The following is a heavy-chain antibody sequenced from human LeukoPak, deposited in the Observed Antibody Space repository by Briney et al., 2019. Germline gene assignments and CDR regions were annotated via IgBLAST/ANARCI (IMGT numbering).Heavy chain of an antibody. CDR1: GLMFRNYA. V-gene: IGHV3-23*01. Sequence: GGSLRLSCAASGLMFRNYAMDWVRQAPGKGLEWVSAISGSGGSTYYADSVKGRFTISRDNSKNTLYLQMNSLRAEDTAVYYCAKGYSGYHFSFDYWGQGTLVTVSS. D-gene: IGHD5-12*01. J-gene: IGHJ4*02. CDR2: ISGSGGST. CDR3: AKGYSGYHFSFDY.